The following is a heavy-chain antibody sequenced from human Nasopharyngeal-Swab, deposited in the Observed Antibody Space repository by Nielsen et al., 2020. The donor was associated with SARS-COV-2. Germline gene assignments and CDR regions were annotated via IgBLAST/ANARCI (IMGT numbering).Heavy chain of an antibody. J-gene: IGHJ6*03. Sequence: WVRQAPGQGLEWMGWMNPNGGNTGYAQKFQGRVTMTRNTSISTAYMELSSLRSEDTAVYYCARRVPPFSSSWYQRYYYYYMDVWGKGTTVTVSS. D-gene: IGHD6-13*01. V-gene: IGHV1-8*01. CDR3: ARRVPPFSSSWYQRYYYYYMDV. CDR2: MNPNGGNT.